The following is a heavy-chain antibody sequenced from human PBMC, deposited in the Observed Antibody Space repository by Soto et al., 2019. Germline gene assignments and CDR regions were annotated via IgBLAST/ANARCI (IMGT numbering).Heavy chain of an antibody. Sequence: ASVKVSCKVSGYTFTDHYVHWVQQAPGKGLEWLGLVDPEESETIYAEKFQGRVTITAETSTDTAYMELRSLRSEDTGVYYCAYGSGSYLQYFEYCGQGTLVPVSP. CDR2: VDPEESET. V-gene: IGHV1-69-2*01. CDR3: AYGSGSYLQYFEY. J-gene: IGHJ4*02. CDR1: GYTFTDHY. D-gene: IGHD3-10*01.